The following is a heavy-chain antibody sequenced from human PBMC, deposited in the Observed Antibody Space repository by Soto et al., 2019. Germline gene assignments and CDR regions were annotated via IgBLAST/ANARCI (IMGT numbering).Heavy chain of an antibody. Sequence: SETLSLTCAVSGGSISSSNWWSWVRQPPGKGLEWIGEIYHSGSTNYNPSLKSRVTISVDKSKNQFSLKLSSVTAADTAVYYCARELIGYCSSTSCQDYFDYWGQGTLVTVS. CDR1: GGSISSSNW. CDR2: IYHSGST. V-gene: IGHV4-4*02. D-gene: IGHD2-2*01. J-gene: IGHJ4*02. CDR3: ARELIGYCSSTSCQDYFDY.